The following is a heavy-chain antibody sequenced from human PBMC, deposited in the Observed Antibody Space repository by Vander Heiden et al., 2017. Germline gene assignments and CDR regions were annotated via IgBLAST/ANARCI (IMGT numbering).Heavy chain of an antibody. J-gene: IGHJ3*02. CDR1: GFTFRRYA. CDR3: ARGLPLAAAGRRLDAFDI. D-gene: IGHD6-13*01. CDR2: ISYDGSNK. Sequence: QVQLVESGGGVVQPGRSLRLSCAASGFTFRRYAMHWVRQAPGKGLEWVAVISYDGSNKYYADSVKGRFTISRDNSKNTLYLQMNSLRAEDTAVYYCARGLPLAAAGRRLDAFDIWGQGTMVTVSS. V-gene: IGHV3-30*04.